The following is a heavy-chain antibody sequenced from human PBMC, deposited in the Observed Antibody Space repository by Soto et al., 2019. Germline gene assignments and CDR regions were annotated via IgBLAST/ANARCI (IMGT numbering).Heavy chain of an antibody. J-gene: IGHJ4*02. CDR2: IWYDGSNK. Sequence: GGSLRLSCAASGFTFSSYGMHWVRQAPGKGLEWVAVIWYDGSNKYYADSVKGRFTISRDNSKNTLYLQMNSLRAEDTAVYYCARDYQRYCSGGSCLSALDYWGQGTLVTVSS. CDR1: GFTFSSYG. D-gene: IGHD2-15*01. V-gene: IGHV3-33*01. CDR3: ARDYQRYCSGGSCLSALDY.